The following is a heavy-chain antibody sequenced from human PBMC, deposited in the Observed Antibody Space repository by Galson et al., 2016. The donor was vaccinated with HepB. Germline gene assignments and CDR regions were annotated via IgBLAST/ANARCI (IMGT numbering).Heavy chain of an antibody. CDR3: ARDGLRFLEWLSPHWYFDL. CDR1: GYTFTSYG. J-gene: IGHJ2*01. V-gene: IGHV1-18*01. Sequence: SVKVFCKASGYTFTSYGISWVRQAPGQGLEWMGWISAYNGNTNYAQKLQGRVTMTTDPSTSTAYMELRSLKSDDTAVYYCARDGLRFLEWLSPHWYFDLWGRAPWSLSPQ. CDR2: ISAYNGNT. D-gene: IGHD3-3*01.